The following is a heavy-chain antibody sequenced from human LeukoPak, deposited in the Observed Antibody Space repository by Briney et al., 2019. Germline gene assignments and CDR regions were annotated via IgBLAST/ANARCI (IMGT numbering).Heavy chain of an antibody. Sequence: SVKVSCKASGGTFSSYAISWVRQAPGQGLEWMGGIIPIFGTVNYAQKFQGRVTITTDESTSTAYMELSSLRSEDTAVYYCASIRGYSYGSFDYWGQGTLVTVSS. CDR3: ASIRGYSYGSFDY. J-gene: IGHJ4*02. CDR1: GGTFSSYA. CDR2: IIPIFGTV. V-gene: IGHV1-69*05. D-gene: IGHD5-18*01.